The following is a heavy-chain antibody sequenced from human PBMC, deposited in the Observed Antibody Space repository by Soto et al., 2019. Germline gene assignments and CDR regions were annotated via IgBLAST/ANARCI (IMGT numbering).Heavy chain of an antibody. V-gene: IGHV4-61*01. D-gene: IGHD2-15*01. CDR3: VREHPSYLALTSTPGWVDP. CDR1: GDSVRSGSYY. CDR2: VYYSGTT. J-gene: IGHJ5*02. Sequence: QVQLQESGPGLVKPSGTLSLTCSVSGDSVRSGSYYWTWIRQPPGNGLEWIGSVYYSGTTKYNPSLKSRVTMAIDTSKNQLSLTLTSMSAADTAVYYCVREHPSYLALTSTPGWVDPWGQVTLVTVSS.